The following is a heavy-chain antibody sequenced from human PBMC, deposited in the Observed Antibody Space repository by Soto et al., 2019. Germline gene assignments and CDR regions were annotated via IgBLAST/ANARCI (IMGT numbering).Heavy chain of an antibody. Sequence: PGESLKISCKGSGYSFTSYWLGGVRQMPGKGLEWMGIIYPGDTDTRYSPPFQGQVTISADKSISTAYLQWSSLKSSDTAMYYCARQHSNSWYDYWGQGTLVNVSS. CDR1: GYSFTSYW. V-gene: IGHV5-51*01. CDR2: IYPGDTDT. J-gene: IGHJ4*02. D-gene: IGHD6-13*01. CDR3: ARQHSNSWYDY.